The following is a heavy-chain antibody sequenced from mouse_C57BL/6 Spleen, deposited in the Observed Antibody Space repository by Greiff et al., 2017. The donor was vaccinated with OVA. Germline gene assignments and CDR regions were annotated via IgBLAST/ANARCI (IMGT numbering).Heavy chain of an antibody. CDR1: GYSFTDYN. J-gene: IGHJ4*01. D-gene: IGHD2-4*01. CDR3: ARTFYDYVYYYAMDD. Sequence: EVKLMESGPELVKPGASVKISCKASGYSFTDYNMNWVKQSNGKSLEWIGVINPNYGTTSYNQKFKGKATLTVDQSSSTAYMQLNSLTSEDSAVYYCARTFYDYVYYYAMDDWGQGTSVTVSS. V-gene: IGHV1-39*01. CDR2: INPNYGTT.